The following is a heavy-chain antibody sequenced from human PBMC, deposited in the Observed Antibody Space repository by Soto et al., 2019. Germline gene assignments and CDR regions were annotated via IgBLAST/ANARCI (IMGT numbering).Heavy chain of an antibody. CDR1: GYIFTTYG. CDR3: ARDDEALVSFFHYGMDV. CDR2: ISVHNGHA. Sequence: QVQLVQSGTEVKKPGASVKVSCKASGYIFTTYGLSWVRQAPGQGLEWMGWISVHNGHANYTQKLQGRVTMTADTSTSTAYMELRSLRSDDTAVYYCARDDEALVSFFHYGMDVWGQGTTVTVSS. V-gene: IGHV1-18*04. D-gene: IGHD6-6*01. J-gene: IGHJ6*02.